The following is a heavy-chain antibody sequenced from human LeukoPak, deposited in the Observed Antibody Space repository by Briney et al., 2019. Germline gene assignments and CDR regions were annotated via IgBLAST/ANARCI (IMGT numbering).Heavy chain of an antibody. CDR1: GGSISSGSYY. CDR2: IYTSGST. D-gene: IGHD3-22*01. V-gene: IGHV4-61*02. J-gene: IGHJ3*02. CDR3: ASAPIVVPGGIAFDI. Sequence: PSQTLSLTCTASGGSISSGSYYWSWIRQPAGKGLEWIGRIYTSGSTNYNPSLKSRVTISVDTSKNQFSLKLSSVTAADTAVYYCASAPIVVPGGIAFDIWGQGTMVTVSS.